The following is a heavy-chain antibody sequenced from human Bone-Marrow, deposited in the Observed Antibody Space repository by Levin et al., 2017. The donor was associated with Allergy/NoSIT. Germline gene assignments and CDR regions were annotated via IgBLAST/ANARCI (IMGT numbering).Heavy chain of an antibody. J-gene: IGHJ4*02. V-gene: IGHV3-74*01. CDR2: INNDGSST. CDR1: GFTFSTYW. CDR3: ARGGGNYAQY. Sequence: GESLKISCAASGFTFSTYWMHWVRQAPGQGLVWVSRINNDGSSTSYADSVKGRFTISRDNAKNTLYLQMNSLRAEDTAVYYCARGGGNYAQYWGQGALVTVSS. D-gene: IGHD1-26*01.